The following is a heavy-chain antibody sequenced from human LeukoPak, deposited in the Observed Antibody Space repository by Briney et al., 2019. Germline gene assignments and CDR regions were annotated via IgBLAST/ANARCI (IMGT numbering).Heavy chain of an antibody. V-gene: IGHV1-69*13. J-gene: IGHJ6*03. CDR2: IIPIFGTA. D-gene: IGHD2-2*01. CDR3: ARAGGCSSTSCIYYYYMDV. CDR1: GYTFTSYG. Sequence: GASVKVSCKASGYTFTSYGISWVRQAPGQGLEWMGGIIPIFGTANYAQKFQGRVTITADESTSTAYMELSSLRSEDTAVYYCARAGGCSSTSCIYYYYMDVWGKGTTVTVSS.